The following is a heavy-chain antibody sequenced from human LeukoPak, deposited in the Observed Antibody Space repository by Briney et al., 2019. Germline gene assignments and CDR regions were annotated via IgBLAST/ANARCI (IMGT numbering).Heavy chain of an antibody. CDR1: GFNFSSYG. J-gene: IGHJ6*02. CDR2: IWYDGSNK. Sequence: GGSPRLSCAASGFNFSSYGIHWVRQAPSKGLGWVGVIWYDGSNKYYADSVKGRFTISRDNSKNTLYLQMNSLRAEDTAVYYCARTGYCSSTSCLEYYYYYGMDVWGQGTTVTVSS. D-gene: IGHD2-2*01. CDR3: ARTGYCSSTSCLEYYYYYGMDV. V-gene: IGHV3-33*01.